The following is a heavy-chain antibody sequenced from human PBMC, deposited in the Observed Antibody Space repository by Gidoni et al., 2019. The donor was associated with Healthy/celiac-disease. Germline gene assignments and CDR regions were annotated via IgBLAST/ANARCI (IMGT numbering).Heavy chain of an antibody. J-gene: IGHJ4*02. D-gene: IGHD2-15*01. V-gene: IGHV3-33*01. CDR3: ARGRWDCSGGSCYSDRENYFDY. CDR2: IWYDGSNK. Sequence: QVQLVESGGGVVQPGRSLRLSCAASGLTFSSFAMPWVRQAPGKGLEWVAVIWYDGSNKYYADSVKGRFTISRDNSKNTLYLQMNSLRAEDTAVYYCARGRWDCSGGSCYSDRENYFDYWGQGTLVTVSS. CDR1: GLTFSSFA.